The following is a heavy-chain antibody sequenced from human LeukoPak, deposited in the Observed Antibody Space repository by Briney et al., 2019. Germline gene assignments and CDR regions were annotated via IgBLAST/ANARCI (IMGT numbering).Heavy chain of an antibody. D-gene: IGHD3-22*01. CDR3: ARGTYYYDSSGYLTPYYFDY. CDR2: IYYSGST. J-gene: IGHJ4*02. V-gene: IGHV4-39*01. Sequence: TSETLSLTCTVSGGSIISSTFYWGWVRQPPGKGLEWIGSIYYSGSTYYSPSLKSRVTISVDTSKNQFSLKLSSVTAADTAVYYCARGTYYYDSSGYLTPYYFDYWGQGTLVTVSS. CDR1: GGSIISSTFY.